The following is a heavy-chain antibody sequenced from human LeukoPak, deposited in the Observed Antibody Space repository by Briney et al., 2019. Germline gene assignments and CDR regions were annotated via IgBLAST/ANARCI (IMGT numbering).Heavy chain of an antibody. CDR3: TTDGPVESYGMLGTDAFDI. CDR2: IKSKTDGGTT. V-gene: IGHV3-15*01. CDR1: GFTFSNAW. D-gene: IGHD1-26*01. J-gene: IGHJ3*02. Sequence: GGSLRLSCAASGFTFSNAWMSWVRQAPGKGLEWVGRIKSKTDGGTTDYAATVKGRFTISRDDSKNTLYLQMISLNAEATAVYYCTTDGPVESYGMLGTDAFDIWGQGTMVTVSS.